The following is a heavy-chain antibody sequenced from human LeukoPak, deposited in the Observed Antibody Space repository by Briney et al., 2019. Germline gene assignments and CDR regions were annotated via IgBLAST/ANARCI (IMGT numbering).Heavy chain of an antibody. CDR3: ARGKYYYDSNSSYRYFDP. Sequence: SETLSLTCTVSGGSISSYYWSWLRQPAGKGLEWIGRIYTTGNTNYNPSLKSRVPMSIDTSKKQFSLKLSSVTAADTAVYYCARGKYYYDSNSSYRYFDPWGQGTLVTVSS. CDR1: GGSISSYY. J-gene: IGHJ5*02. V-gene: IGHV4-4*07. D-gene: IGHD3-22*01. CDR2: IYTTGNT.